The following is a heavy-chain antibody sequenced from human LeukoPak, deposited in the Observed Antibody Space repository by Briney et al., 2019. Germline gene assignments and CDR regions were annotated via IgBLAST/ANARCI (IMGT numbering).Heavy chain of an antibody. D-gene: IGHD6-13*01. CDR1: GFTVSSNY. Sequence: GGSLRLSCAASGFTVSSNYMSWVRQAPGKGLEWVSVIYSGGSTYYADSVKGRFTISRDNSKNTLYLQMNSLRAEDTAVYYCARVCSWKLHYMDVWGKGTTVTVSS. V-gene: IGHV3-66*02. J-gene: IGHJ6*03. CDR3: ARVCSWKLHYMDV. CDR2: IYSGGST.